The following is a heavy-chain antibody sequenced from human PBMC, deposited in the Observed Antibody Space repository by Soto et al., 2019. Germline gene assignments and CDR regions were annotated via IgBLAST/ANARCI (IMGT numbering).Heavy chain of an antibody. J-gene: IGHJ6*02. Sequence: QLVESGGGLVQPGASLRLSCVASEFMFTRYSMNWVRQAPGKGLEWVAYISSSGSNVYYANSMRGRLTISRDNVKNLVYLQMNSLRDEDTAIYYCARDLGIFVGMDVWGQGTTVTVS. CDR1: EFMFTRYS. CDR2: ISSSGSNV. D-gene: IGHD1-26*01. V-gene: IGHV3-48*02. CDR3: ARDLGIFVGMDV.